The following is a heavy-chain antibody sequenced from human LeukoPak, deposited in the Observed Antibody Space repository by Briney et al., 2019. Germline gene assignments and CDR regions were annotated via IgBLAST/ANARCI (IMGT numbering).Heavy chain of an antibody. D-gene: IGHD3-22*01. CDR2: IIPIFGTA. CDR3: AINPLPNHYYDSSGPYYYYGMDV. J-gene: IGHJ6*02. CDR1: GGTFSSYA. Sequence: GASVNVSCKASGGTFSSYAISWVRQAPGQGLEWMGGIIPIFGTANYAQKFQGRVTITADEPQRTAHMELRRLRSEDTAVYYCAINPLPNHYYDSSGPYYYYGMDVWGQGTTVTVSS. V-gene: IGHV1-69*13.